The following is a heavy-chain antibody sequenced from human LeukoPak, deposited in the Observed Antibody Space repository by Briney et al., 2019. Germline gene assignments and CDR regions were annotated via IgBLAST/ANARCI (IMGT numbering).Heavy chain of an antibody. CDR2: IIPIFGTA. Sequence: GASVKVSCKASGYTFTGYYMHWVRQAPGQGLEWMGGIIPIFGTANYAQKFQGRVTITTDESTSTAYMELSSLRSEDAAVYYCAREGLTYYYDSSGYSDEPLFDYWGQGTLVTVSS. CDR1: GYTFTGYY. J-gene: IGHJ4*02. CDR3: AREGLTYYYDSSGYSDEPLFDY. D-gene: IGHD3-22*01. V-gene: IGHV1-69*05.